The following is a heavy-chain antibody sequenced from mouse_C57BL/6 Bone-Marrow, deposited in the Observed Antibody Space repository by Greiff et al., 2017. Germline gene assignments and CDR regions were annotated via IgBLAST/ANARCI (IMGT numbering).Heavy chain of an antibody. J-gene: IGHJ2*01. V-gene: IGHV1-50*01. CDR3: ARDDGYYDD. CDR2: IDPSDSYT. CDR1: GYTFTSYW. D-gene: IGHD2-3*01. Sequence: VQLQQPGAELVKPGASVKLSCKASGYTFTSYWMQWVKQRPGQGLEWIGEIDPSDSYTNYNQKFKGKATLTVDTSSSTAYMQLSSLTSEDSAVYYCARDDGYYDDWGTGTTLTVSS.